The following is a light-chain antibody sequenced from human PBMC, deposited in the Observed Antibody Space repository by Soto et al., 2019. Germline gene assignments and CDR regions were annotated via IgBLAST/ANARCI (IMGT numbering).Light chain of an antibody. V-gene: IGKV4-1*01. CDR3: QQYYTTPFT. CDR1: QSVLYSSNNKKY. CDR2: WAS. Sequence: DIVMTQSPDSLAVSLGERATINCKSSQSVLYSSNNKKYLAWYQQKPGQPPTLLIYWASTRESGVPDRFSGSGSATDFTLTISSLQAEDVAVYYCQQYYTTPFTFGPGTKVDIK. J-gene: IGKJ3*01.